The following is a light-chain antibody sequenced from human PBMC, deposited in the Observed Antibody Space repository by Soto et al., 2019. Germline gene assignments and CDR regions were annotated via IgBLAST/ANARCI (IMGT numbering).Light chain of an antibody. CDR2: KTS. V-gene: IGKV1-5*03. Sequence: DIQLTQSPSTLSASVGDRVTITCRASQTISSWLAWYQQKPGKAPNLLIYKTSNLESGVPSRFSGSGSGTEFTLTISSLPPDDLATYYCQYYNDYCWTFGQGTKVEIK. J-gene: IGKJ1*01. CDR1: QTISSW. CDR3: QYYNDYCWT.